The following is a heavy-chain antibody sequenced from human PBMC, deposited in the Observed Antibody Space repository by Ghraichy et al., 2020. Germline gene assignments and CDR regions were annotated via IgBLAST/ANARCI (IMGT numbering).Heavy chain of an antibody. J-gene: IGHJ4*01. CDR3: ARATSGTGPDY. D-gene: IGHD6-13*01. Sequence: TLSLTCTVSGGSISSYSWSWIRQPPGKGLEWIGYIYNSGSTNYNPSLKSRVTISADTSKNQFSLKLNSVTAAATAVYYCARATSGTGPDYWGQGTLVTVSS. CDR2: IYNSGST. V-gene: IGHV4-59*01. CDR1: GGSISSYS.